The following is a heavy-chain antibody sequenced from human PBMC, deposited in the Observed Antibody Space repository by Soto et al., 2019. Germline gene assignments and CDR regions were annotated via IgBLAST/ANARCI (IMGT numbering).Heavy chain of an antibody. D-gene: IGHD6-19*01. V-gene: IGHV4-59*01. CDR1: GGSISSYY. CDR2: IYYSGST. J-gene: IGHJ6*02. CDR3: AREQWLVRNSYYYYYGMDV. Sequence: LETLSLTCTFSGGSISSYYWIWIRQPPGKGLEWIGYIYYSGSTNYNPSLKSRVTISVDTSKNQFSLKLSSVTAADTAVYYCAREQWLVRNSYYYYYGMDVWGQGTTVTVSS.